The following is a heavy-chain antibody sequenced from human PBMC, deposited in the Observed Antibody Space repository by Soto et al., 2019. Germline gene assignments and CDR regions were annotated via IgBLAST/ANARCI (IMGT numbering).Heavy chain of an antibody. CDR3: GSSGWYIATGY. CDR1: GGSTTTTSFS. CDR2: IFYSGGT. V-gene: IGHV4-39*01. Sequence: LSLTCTVSGGSTTTTSFSWDWIRQPPGKGLEWIGSIFYSGGTYYNPSLKSRVTISVDTSKNQFFLNLSFVSAPDTAVYYCGSSGWYIATGYWGQGALVTVSS. D-gene: IGHD6-19*01. J-gene: IGHJ4*02.